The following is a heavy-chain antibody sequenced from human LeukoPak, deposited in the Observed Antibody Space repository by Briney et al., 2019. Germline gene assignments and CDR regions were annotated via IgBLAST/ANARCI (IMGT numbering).Heavy chain of an antibody. CDR2: IKSKTGGGTT. J-gene: IGHJ3*02. Sequence: PGGSLRLSCAASGFTFSNAWMSWVRQAPGKGLEWVGRIKSKTGGGTTDYAAPVKGRFTISRDDSKNTLYLQMNSLKTEDTAVYYCTTDYGDYYFAFDIWGQGTMVTVSS. CDR1: GFTFSNAW. D-gene: IGHD4-17*01. V-gene: IGHV3-15*01. CDR3: TTDYGDYYFAFDI.